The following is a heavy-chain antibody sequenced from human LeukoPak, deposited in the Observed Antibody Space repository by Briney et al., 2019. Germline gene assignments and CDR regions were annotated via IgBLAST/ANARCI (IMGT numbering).Heavy chain of an antibody. J-gene: IGHJ6*03. CDR3: ARVEADSSGWHTTYYYYYMDV. CDR1: GGSISSYY. D-gene: IGHD6-19*01. Sequence: SETLSLTCTVSGGSISSYYWSWIRQPPGKGLEWIGYIYYSGSTNYNPSRKSRVTISVDTSKNQFSLKLSSVTAADTAVYYCARVEADSSGWHTTYYYYYMDVWGKGTTVTVSS. V-gene: IGHV4-59*01. CDR2: IYYSGST.